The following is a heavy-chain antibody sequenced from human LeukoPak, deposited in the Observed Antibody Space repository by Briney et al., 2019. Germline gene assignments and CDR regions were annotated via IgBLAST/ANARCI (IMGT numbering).Heavy chain of an antibody. D-gene: IGHD2-15*01. J-gene: IGHJ4*02. CDR3: TRSRARVAGDY. Sequence: GGSLRLSCAASGFTVSSNYMSWVRQAPGKGLEWVSVIYSGGSTYYADSVKGIFTISRDNSKNTLYLQMNSLRAEDTAVYYCTRSRARVAGDYWGQGTLVTVSS. V-gene: IGHV3-66*01. CDR1: GFTVSSNY. CDR2: IYSGGST.